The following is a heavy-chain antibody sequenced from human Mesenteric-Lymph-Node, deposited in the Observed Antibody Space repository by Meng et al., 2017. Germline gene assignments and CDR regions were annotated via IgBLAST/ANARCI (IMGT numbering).Heavy chain of an antibody. CDR1: GASFNGYY. J-gene: IGHJ3*02. D-gene: IGHD1-7*01. V-gene: IGHV4-34*01. CDR2: ISHSEIS. Sequence: SETLSLTCAVYGASFNGYYWTWIRQPPGKGLEWIGEISHSEISQYTPSLKSRVAISVDTSKKQVSLTLSSVTAADTAIYYCGFVEAGTHYGAFNIWGQGTLVTVSS. CDR3: GFVEAGTHYGAFNI.